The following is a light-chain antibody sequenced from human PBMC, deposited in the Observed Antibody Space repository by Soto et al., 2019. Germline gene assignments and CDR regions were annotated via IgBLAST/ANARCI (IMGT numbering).Light chain of an antibody. Sequence: LTQPASASGSPGQSIAISCTGTRSDVGAYNYVSWYQQHPGKAPKLMISEVTNRPSGVSDRFSGSKSGNTASLTISGLQDEEEADYYCSSFTSRFTFVFGTGTKVTV. J-gene: IGLJ1*01. CDR3: SSFTSRFTFV. CDR2: EVT. V-gene: IGLV2-14*01. CDR1: RSDVGAYNY.